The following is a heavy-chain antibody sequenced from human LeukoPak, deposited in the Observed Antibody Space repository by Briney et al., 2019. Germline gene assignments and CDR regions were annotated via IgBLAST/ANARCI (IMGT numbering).Heavy chain of an antibody. D-gene: IGHD5-24*01. CDR1: GFTFGDYA. Sequence: GSLRLSCTASGFTFGDYAMSWVRQPPGKGLEWIGSIYYSGRAYYNPSLKSRITISVDMPNNQFSLKMSSVTAADTAVYYCARTGDGYNYYNYYYMDVWGKGTTVTVTS. V-gene: IGHV4-39*07. CDR2: IYYSGRA. J-gene: IGHJ6*03. CDR3: ARTGDGYNYYNYYYMDV.